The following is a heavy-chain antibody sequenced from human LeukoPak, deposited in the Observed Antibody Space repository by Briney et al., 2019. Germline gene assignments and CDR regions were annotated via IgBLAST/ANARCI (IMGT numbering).Heavy chain of an antibody. V-gene: IGHV4-34*01. CDR1: GGSFSGYS. D-gene: IGHD1-26*01. Sequence: SETLSLTCAVHGGSFSGYSWHWIRQSPGKGLEWIGEINRSGTTNYNESLKSRVTMSVDTSKIQFSLRLNSVTAADTAVYYCARDGRDSYDYWGQGTLVTVSS. CDR2: INRSGTT. J-gene: IGHJ4*02. CDR3: ARDGRDSYDY.